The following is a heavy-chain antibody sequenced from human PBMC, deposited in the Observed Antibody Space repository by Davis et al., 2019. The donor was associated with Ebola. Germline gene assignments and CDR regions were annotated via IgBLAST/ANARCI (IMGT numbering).Heavy chain of an antibody. Sequence: SETLSLTFAVHGGSFSGYYWSWIRQPPGKGLEWIGEINHSVSTNYTPSLKSRVTISVDTSKNQFSLKMSAVTAADTAVYYCARGHYPWELDYWGQGTLVTVSS. V-gene: IGHV4-34*01. CDR3: ARGHYPWELDY. CDR1: GGSFSGYY. J-gene: IGHJ4*02. D-gene: IGHD1-1*01. CDR2: INHSVST.